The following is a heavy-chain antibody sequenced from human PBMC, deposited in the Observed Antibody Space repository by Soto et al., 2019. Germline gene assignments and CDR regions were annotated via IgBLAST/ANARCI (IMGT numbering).Heavy chain of an antibody. D-gene: IGHD3-10*01. CDR3: ARDHGPRGAFDF. CDR2: ISYSGTT. V-gene: IGHV4-31*03. CDR1: GGSISSHGYY. Sequence: QVQLQESGPGLVKPSQTLSLTCTVSGGSISSHGYYWDWIRQHPGEGLEWIGYISYSGTTNYNPSLKSRVTISVDTSNNQLSLKLSSVTAADTAVYYCARDHGPRGAFDFWGQGTMVTVSS. J-gene: IGHJ3*01.